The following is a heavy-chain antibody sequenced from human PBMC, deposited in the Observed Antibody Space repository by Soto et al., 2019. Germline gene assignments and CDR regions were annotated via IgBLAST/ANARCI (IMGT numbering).Heavy chain of an antibody. D-gene: IGHD1-20*01. CDR1: GGSISGSYYY. Sequence: PSETLSLTCAVSGGSISGSYYYWGWLRQSPGKGPEWIGSVFYTGCTSYNSSLERRVSVSVDTSKNQFYLKVCGVSAAATAVYYCAASQKGYNWNYFDHWGQGALVTVSS. V-gene: IGHV4-39*01. CDR2: VFYTGCT. CDR3: AASQKGYNWNYFDH. J-gene: IGHJ4*02.